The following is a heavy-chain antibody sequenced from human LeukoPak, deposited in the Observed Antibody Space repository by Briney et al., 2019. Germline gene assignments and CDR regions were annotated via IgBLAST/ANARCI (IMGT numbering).Heavy chain of an antibody. J-gene: IGHJ4*02. Sequence: GGSLRLSCAASGFTFSSYWMHWVHQAPGKGLVWVSRINTDGSSTSYADSVKGRFTISRDNAKNTLYLQMNSLRAEDTAVYYCARTNDDVYDFDYWGQGPLVTVSS. CDR1: GFTFSSYW. D-gene: IGHD2-8*01. CDR3: ARTNDDVYDFDY. CDR2: INTDGSST. V-gene: IGHV3-74*01.